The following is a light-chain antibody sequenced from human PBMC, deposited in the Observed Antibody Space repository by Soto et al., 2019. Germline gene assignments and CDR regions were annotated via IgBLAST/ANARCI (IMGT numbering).Light chain of an antibody. CDR2: DDD. CDR1: NSNIGSHT. V-gene: IGLV1-44*01. Sequence: QSVLTQPHSASGTPGQRLIISCSGSNSNIGSHTVNWYHHVPGTAPRLLIYDDDERPSGVPDRFSGSKSGTSASLAISGLLAEDEAYYFCTAWDDSLHGRVFGGGTKLTAL. CDR3: TAWDDSLHGRV. J-gene: IGLJ3*02.